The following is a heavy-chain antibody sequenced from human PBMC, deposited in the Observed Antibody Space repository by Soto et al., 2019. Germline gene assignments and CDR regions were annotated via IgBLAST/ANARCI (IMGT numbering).Heavy chain of an antibody. V-gene: IGHV3-23*01. CDR1: GFTFSSYA. D-gene: IGHD3-10*01. Sequence: EVQLLESGGGLVQPGGSLRLSCAASGFTFSSYAMSWVRQAPGKGLEWVSAISGSGGSTYYADSVKGRFTISRDNSKNTLYLQMNSLRAEDTAVYYCAKEPRGTHLWFGELGSWGQGTLVTVSS. J-gene: IGHJ4*02. CDR3: AKEPRGTHLWFGELGS. CDR2: ISGSGGST.